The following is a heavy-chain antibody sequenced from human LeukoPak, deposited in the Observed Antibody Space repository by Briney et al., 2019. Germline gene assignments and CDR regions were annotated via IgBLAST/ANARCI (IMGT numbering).Heavy chain of an antibody. V-gene: IGHV4-59*08. CDR3: ARQGQWLVPFDY. Sequence: SETLSLTCTVSGGSISSYYWSWIRQPPGKGLEWIGYIYYSGSTNYNPSLKSRVTISVDMSKNQFSLKLSSVTAADTAVYYCARQGQWLVPFDYWGQGTLVTVSS. CDR2: IYYSGST. D-gene: IGHD6-19*01. CDR1: GGSISSYY. J-gene: IGHJ4*02.